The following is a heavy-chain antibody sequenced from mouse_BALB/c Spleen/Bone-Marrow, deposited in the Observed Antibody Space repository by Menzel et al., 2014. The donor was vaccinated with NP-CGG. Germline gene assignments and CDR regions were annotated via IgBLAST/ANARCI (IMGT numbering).Heavy chain of an antibody. J-gene: IGHJ3*01. CDR3: ARERGY. Sequence: QVQLKESGAELMKTGASVKISCKATGYTFSSYWIEWVKQRPGHGLEWIGEILSGSGSTNYNEKFKGKATFTADTSSNTAYMQLSSLTSEDSAVYYCARERGYWGQGTLVTVSA. CDR2: ILSGSGST. CDR1: GYTFSSYW. V-gene: IGHV1-9*01.